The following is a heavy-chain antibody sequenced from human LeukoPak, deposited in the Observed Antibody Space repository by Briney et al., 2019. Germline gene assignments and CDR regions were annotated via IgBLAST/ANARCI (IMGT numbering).Heavy chain of an antibody. CDR1: GFTFDDYA. CDR3: AKGARDGYNYVED. J-gene: IGHJ4*02. D-gene: IGHD5-24*01. Sequence: GGSLRLSCAASGFTFDDYAMHWVRQAPGKGLEWVSLISWDGGGTYYADSVKGRFTISRDNSRNSLYLQMNSLRAEDTALYYCAKGARDGYNYVEDWGQGTLVTVSS. V-gene: IGHV3-43D*04. CDR2: ISWDGGGT.